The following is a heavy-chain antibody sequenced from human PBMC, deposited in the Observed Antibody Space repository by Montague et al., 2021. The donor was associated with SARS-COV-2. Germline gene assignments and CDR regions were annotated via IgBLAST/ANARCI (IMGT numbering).Heavy chain of an antibody. CDR2: IYYSGST. J-gene: IGHJ5*02. V-gene: IGHV4-39*01. D-gene: IGHD6-13*01. CDR3: AGRGVRYSSSWYSYWFDP. CDR1: GGSISSSSYY. Sequence: SETLSLTCTVSGGSISSSSYYWGWIRQPPGKGLEWIGSIYYSGSTYYNPSLKSRVTISVDTSKNQFSLKLSSVTAADTAVSYCAGRGVRYSSSWYSYWFDPWGQGTLVTVSS.